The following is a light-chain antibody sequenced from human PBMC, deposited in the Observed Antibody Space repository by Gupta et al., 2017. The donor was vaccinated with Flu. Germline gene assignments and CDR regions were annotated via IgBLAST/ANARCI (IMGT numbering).Light chain of an antibody. CDR2: GTS. Sequence: DLQLTQSPSTLSASAGDRVPITCRASPRVSSRLAWYQQKPGKAPKLLMYGTSSLESGIPVRFSGSGTETEFTLTISSLQPDDFATYYCQQYGTYPWTFGQGTRV. V-gene: IGKV1-5*03. J-gene: IGKJ1*01. CDR3: QQYGTYPWT. CDR1: PRVSSR.